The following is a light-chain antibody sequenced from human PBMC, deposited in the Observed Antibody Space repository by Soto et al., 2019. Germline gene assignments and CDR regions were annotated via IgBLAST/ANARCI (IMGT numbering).Light chain of an antibody. J-gene: IGKJ1*01. CDR3: QQYGSSAWT. V-gene: IGKV3-20*01. CDR2: GAS. Sequence: EIVLTQSPGTLSLSPGERATLSCRASQSVSSSYLACYQQKPGQAPRLLIYGASSRATGITDRFSGSGSGRYVTLTISSLEPEDFAVYYCQQYGSSAWTFGQGTKVEIK. CDR1: QSVSSSY.